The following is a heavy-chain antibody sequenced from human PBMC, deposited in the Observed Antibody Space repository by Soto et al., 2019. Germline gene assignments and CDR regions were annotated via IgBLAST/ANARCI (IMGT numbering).Heavy chain of an antibody. J-gene: IGHJ4*02. V-gene: IGHV4-4*08. Sequence: SETLGLTYSVSGGSISTSYCRWFRQPPGKGLQWIGQIYGGGSTKYNPSLKSRVTLSVDTSKNQFSLKLSSVSAADTAVYYCARNFGSSSWYLFDSWSQGGLVS. CDR1: GGSISTSY. CDR2: IYGGGST. D-gene: IGHD6-13*01. CDR3: ARNFGSSSWYLFDS.